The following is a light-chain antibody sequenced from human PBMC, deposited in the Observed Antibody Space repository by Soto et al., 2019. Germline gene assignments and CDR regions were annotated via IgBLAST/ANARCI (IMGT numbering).Light chain of an antibody. CDR3: ATWDDSRNGV. CDR1: TSNIESHP. V-gene: IGLV1-44*01. Sequence: QPVLTQPPSASGTPGQRITISCSGSTSNIESHPVNWFQQVPGAAPKLLIKTNNQRPSGVPDRFSGSKSGASASLAISGLQSEDEATYYCATWDDSRNGVFGSGTKLTVL. J-gene: IGLJ1*01. CDR2: TNN.